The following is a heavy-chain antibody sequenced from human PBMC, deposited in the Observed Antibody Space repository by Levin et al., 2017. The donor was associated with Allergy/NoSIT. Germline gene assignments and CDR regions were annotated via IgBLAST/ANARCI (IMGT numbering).Heavy chain of an antibody. D-gene: IGHD3-16*02. CDR3: ARGLAESSRYTHGY. J-gene: IGHJ4*02. Sequence: SPTLSLTCTVSGGSISGYYWTWIRQPPGKGLEWIGHIYYSGSTNYNPSLKSRVTISVDTSKNQFSLKLSSVTAGDTAVYYCARGLAESSRYTHGYWGQGTLVTVSS. CDR2: IYYSGST. V-gene: IGHV4-59*01. CDR1: GGSISGYY.